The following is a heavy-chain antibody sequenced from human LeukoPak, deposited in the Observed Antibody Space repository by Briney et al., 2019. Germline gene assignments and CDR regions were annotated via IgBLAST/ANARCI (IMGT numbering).Heavy chain of an antibody. CDR3: ARGSPDIVVVPAAIDYYYYGMDV. D-gene: IGHD2-2*02. V-gene: IGHV4-34*01. Sequence: SETLSLTCAVYGGSFSGYYWSWIRQPPGKGLEWIGEINHSGSTNYNPSLKSRVTISVDTSKNQFSLKLSSVTAADTAVYYCARGSPDIVVVPAAIDYYYYGMDVWGQGTTVTVSS. CDR2: INHSGST. CDR1: GGSFSGYY. J-gene: IGHJ6*02.